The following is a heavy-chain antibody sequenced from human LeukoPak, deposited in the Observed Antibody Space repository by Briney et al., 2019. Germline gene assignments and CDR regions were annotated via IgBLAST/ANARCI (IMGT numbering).Heavy chain of an antibody. D-gene: IGHD2-2*01. V-gene: IGHV1-2*04. CDR2: INPNSGGT. CDR1: GYTFTGYY. J-gene: IGHJ4*02. CDR3: ATLSPAAEVDY. Sequence: ASVKVSCKASGYTFTGYYMHWVRQAPGQGLEWMGWINPNSGGTNYAQKFQGWVTMTRDASISTAYMELSRLRSDDRAVYYCATLSPAAEVDYWGQGTLVTVSS.